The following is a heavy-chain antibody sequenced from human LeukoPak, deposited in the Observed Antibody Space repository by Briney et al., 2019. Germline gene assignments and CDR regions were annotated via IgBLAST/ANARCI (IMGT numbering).Heavy chain of an antibody. Sequence: PGGSLRLSCAASGFTFSSYSMNWVRQAPGKGLEWVPSISSSSSYIYYADSVKGRFTISRDNAKNSLYLQMNSLRAEDTAVYYCARGSGYSYGYFQHWGQGTLVTVSS. J-gene: IGHJ1*01. CDR3: ARGSGYSYGYFQH. V-gene: IGHV3-21*01. CDR2: ISSSSSYI. CDR1: GFTFSSYS. D-gene: IGHD5-18*01.